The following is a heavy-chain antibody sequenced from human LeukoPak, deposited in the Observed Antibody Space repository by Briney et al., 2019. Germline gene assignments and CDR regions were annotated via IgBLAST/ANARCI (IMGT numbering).Heavy chain of an antibody. CDR1: GGSISSSSYY. D-gene: IGHD1-26*01. CDR2: IYYSGST. Sequence: PSETLSLTCTVSGGSISSSSYYWGWIRQPPGKGLEWIGSIYYSGSTYYNPSLKSRATISVDTSKNQFSLKLSSVTAATTALYYCARQVAELYYYYYYMDVWGKGTTVTVCS. J-gene: IGHJ6*03. V-gene: IGHV4-39*01. CDR3: ARQVAELYYYYYYMDV.